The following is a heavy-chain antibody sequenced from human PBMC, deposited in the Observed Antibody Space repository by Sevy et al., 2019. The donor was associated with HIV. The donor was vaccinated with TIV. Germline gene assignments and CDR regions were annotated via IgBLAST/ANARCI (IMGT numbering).Heavy chain of an antibody. V-gene: IGHV3-48*03. J-gene: IGHJ5*02. D-gene: IGHD3-22*01. Sequence: GGSLRLSCVASGFTFSSYEMNWVRQAPGKGLEWVSKISTRGKSTFYADSVEGRVNISRDNAKNSVFLKTNSLRAEDTAVYYCLRSGGAYDAGFDPWGQGTLVTVSS. CDR3: LRSGGAYDAGFDP. CDR1: GFTFSSYE. CDR2: ISTRGKST.